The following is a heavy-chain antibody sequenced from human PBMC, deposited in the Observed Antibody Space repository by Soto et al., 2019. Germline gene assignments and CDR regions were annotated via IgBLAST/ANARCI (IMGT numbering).Heavy chain of an antibody. J-gene: IGHJ6*02. Sequence: SETLSLTCSVSGGSMNSGGYYWSWIRQHPVKGLEWIGYIYYNGDTYYNPSLKSRVTISVDTSKNQFSLNLTSVTAADTAVYYCARRGGSSSGYYYYAMDVWGQGXTVTVSS. CDR1: GGSMNSGGYY. V-gene: IGHV4-31*03. D-gene: IGHD6-6*01. CDR2: IYYNGDT. CDR3: ARRGGSSSGYYYYAMDV.